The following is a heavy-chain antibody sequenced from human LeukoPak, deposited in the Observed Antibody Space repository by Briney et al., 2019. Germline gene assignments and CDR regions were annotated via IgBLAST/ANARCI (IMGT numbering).Heavy chain of an antibody. V-gene: IGHV3-30-3*01. J-gene: IGHJ5*02. CDR1: GFTFSSYA. D-gene: IGHD3-10*01. CDR2: ISYDGSNK. CDR3: ARDYGSGSYYNVGFDP. Sequence: GRSLRLSCAASGFTFSSYAMHWVRQAPGKGLEWVAVISYDGSNKYYADSVRGRSTISRDNSKNTLYLQMDSLRAEDTAVYYCARDYGSGSYYNVGFDPWGQGTLVTVSS.